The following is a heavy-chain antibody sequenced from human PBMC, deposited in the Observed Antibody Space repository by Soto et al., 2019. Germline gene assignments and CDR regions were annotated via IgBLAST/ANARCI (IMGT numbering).Heavy chain of an antibody. CDR1: GGTFSSYA. CDR3: ARDHPGVAGTDYYYGMDV. D-gene: IGHD6-19*01. Sequence: ASVKVSCKASGGTFSSYAISWVRQAPGQGLEWMGGIIPIFGTANYAQKFQGRVTITRDTSASTAYMELSSLRSEDTAVYYCARDHPGVAGTDYYYGMDVWGQGTTVTVSS. V-gene: IGHV1-69*05. J-gene: IGHJ6*02. CDR2: IIPIFGTA.